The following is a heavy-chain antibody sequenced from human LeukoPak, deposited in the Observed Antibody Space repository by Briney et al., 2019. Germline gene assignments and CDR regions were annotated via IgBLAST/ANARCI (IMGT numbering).Heavy chain of an antibody. V-gene: IGHV4-4*02. CDR1: GGSISSSNW. D-gene: IGHD4-23*01. Sequence: SGTLSLTCAVSGGSISSSNWWSWVRPPPGKGLEWIGEIYHSGTTSYNPSLKSRVTLSIDKSKNQFSLKLSSVTAADTAMYYCARTPDYSDNSAYFDWWGQGTLVTVSS. J-gene: IGHJ4*02. CDR2: IYHSGTT. CDR3: ARTPDYSDNSAYFDW.